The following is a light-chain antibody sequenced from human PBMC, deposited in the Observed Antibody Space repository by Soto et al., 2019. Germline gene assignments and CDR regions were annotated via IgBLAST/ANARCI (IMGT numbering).Light chain of an antibody. CDR1: QSVSSN. Sequence: EIVMTQSPATLSVSPGERATLSCRASQSVSSNLAWYQQKPGQVPRLLIYGASTRATGIPARFSGSGSGTEFTLTISSLQSEDFAVYYCQQYNNWPPLTFGQGTKVDIK. J-gene: IGKJ1*01. V-gene: IGKV3-15*01. CDR2: GAS. CDR3: QQYNNWPPLT.